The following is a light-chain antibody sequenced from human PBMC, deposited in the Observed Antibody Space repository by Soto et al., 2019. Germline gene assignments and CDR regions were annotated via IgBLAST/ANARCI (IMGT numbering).Light chain of an antibody. J-gene: IGKJ3*01. CDR3: QQYGRSPFT. V-gene: IGKV3-11*01. CDR2: DAF. CDR1: QSISRY. Sequence: EIVLTQSPATLSLSPGERATLSCRASQSISRYLGWYQQKPGQPPRLLIYDAFTRATGIPARFSGSGSGTDFTLTISSLEPEDFAVYYCQQYGRSPFTFGPGTKVDIK.